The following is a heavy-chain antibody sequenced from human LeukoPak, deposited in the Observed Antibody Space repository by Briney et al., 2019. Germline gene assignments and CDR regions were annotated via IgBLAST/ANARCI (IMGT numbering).Heavy chain of an antibody. CDR1: GFSFSSYS. J-gene: IGHJ4*02. CDR3: ARGGTFGVDRNDY. V-gene: IGHV3-21*01. Sequence: WGSLRLSCAASGFSFSSYSMTWVRQAPGKGLEWVSSIPAKRSYLYYADSVKGRFTISRDNAKNSVYLEMSSLTDEDTAVYYCARGGTFGVDRNDYWGQGTLVTVSS. D-gene: IGHD3-3*01. CDR2: IPAKRSYL.